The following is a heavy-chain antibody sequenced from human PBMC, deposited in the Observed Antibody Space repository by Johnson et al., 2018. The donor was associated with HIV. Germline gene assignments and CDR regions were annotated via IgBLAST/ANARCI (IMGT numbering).Heavy chain of an antibody. CDR1: GFTFSSYW. J-gene: IGHJ3*02. CDR3: AREQQPITYYYDSRDAFDI. D-gene: IGHD3-22*01. Sequence: VQLVESGGGLVQPGGSLRLSCAASGFTFSSYWMSWVRQAPGKGLEWVANIKQDEREKYYVDSVKGRFTISGDNAKNSLYLQMNSLRAEDTAVYYCAREQQPITYYYDSRDAFDIWGQGTMVTVSS. V-gene: IGHV3-7*01. CDR2: IKQDEREK.